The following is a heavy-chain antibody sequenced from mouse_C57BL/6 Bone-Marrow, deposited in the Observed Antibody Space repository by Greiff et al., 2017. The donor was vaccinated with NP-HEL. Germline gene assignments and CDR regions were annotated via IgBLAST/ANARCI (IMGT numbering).Heavy chain of an antibody. D-gene: IGHD1-1*01. CDR3: ARGITTVVATEDWYFDV. CDR2: INSDGGST. V-gene: IGHV5-2*01. CDR1: EYEFPSHD. J-gene: IGHJ1*03. Sequence: EVQVVESGGGLVQPGESLKLSCESNEYEFPSHDMSWVRKTPEKRLELVAAINSDGGSTYYPDTMERRFIISRDNTKKTRYRQMSSLRSEDAALYYCARGITTVVATEDWYFDVWGTGTTVTVSS.